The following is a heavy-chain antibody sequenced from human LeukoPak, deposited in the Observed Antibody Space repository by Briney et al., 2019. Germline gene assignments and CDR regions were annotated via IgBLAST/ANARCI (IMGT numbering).Heavy chain of an antibody. V-gene: IGHV3-7*03. CDR2: IKQDGSEK. Sequence: GGSLRLSCAASGFTFSSYWMSWVRQATGKGLEWVANIKQDGSEKYYVDSVKGRFTISRDNSKNTLYLQMNSLGAEDTAVYYCAKEQRGYTGYAVGSWFDPWGQGTLVTVSS. J-gene: IGHJ5*02. CDR1: GFTFSSYW. D-gene: IGHD5-12*01. CDR3: AKEQRGYTGYAVGSWFDP.